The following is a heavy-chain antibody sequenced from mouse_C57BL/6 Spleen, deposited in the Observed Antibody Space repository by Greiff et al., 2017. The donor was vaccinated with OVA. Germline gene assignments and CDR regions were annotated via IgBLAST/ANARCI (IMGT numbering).Heavy chain of an antibody. CDR1: GFTFSDYY. Sequence: EVQLVESEGGLVQPGSSMKLSCTASGFTFSDYYMAWVRQVPEKGLEWVANINYDGSSTYYLDSLKSRFIISRDNAKNILYLQMSSLKSEDTATYYCAREGYGSSLYYFDYWGQGTTLTVSS. CDR3: AREGYGSSLYYFDY. J-gene: IGHJ2*01. D-gene: IGHD1-1*01. V-gene: IGHV5-16*01. CDR2: INYDGSST.